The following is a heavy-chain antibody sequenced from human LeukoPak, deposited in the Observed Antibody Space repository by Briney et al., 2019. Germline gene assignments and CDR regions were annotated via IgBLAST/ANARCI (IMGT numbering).Heavy chain of an antibody. CDR3: TRGPGSTWYSDY. CDR2: IYSGGDT. J-gene: IGHJ4*02. CDR1: GFTVSSNY. Sequence: GGSMRLSCAASGFTVSSNYMNWVRQAPGKGLEWVSIIYSGGDTYYADSAKGRFTISRDNSKNTLYLQVDGMTVEDTAVYYCTRGPGSTWYSDYWGQGTLVTVSS. V-gene: IGHV3-66*02. D-gene: IGHD6-13*01.